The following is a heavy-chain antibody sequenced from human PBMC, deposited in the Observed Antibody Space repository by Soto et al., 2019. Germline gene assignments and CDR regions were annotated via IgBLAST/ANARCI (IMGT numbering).Heavy chain of an antibody. V-gene: IGHV3-30*03. CDR2: ISYDGGNK. J-gene: IGHJ1*01. CDR1: GFTFSSYG. CDR3: ARGPSGRYSEYFQH. D-gene: IGHD1-26*01. Sequence: QVQLVESGGGVVQPGRSLRLSCAASGFTFSSYGIHWVRQAPGKGLEWVAVISYDGGNKYYADSVKGRFTISRDNSKNMLFLQMNSLSTEDTAVYFCARGPSGRYSEYFQHWGQGTLVTVSS.